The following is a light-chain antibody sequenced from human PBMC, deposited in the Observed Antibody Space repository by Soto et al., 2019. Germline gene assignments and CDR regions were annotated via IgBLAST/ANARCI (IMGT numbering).Light chain of an antibody. V-gene: IGKV3-11*01. J-gene: IGKJ1*01. CDR1: QTVNSR. CDR2: HTS. Sequence: EIVFTQSPATLSSSQGARATVSCRASQTVNSRLAWYQHKPGQAPRLLIYHTSNRATGIPARFSGSGSGTDFTLTISSLEPEDFAVYYCHQRQSWPRTFGQGTKVAI. CDR3: HQRQSWPRT.